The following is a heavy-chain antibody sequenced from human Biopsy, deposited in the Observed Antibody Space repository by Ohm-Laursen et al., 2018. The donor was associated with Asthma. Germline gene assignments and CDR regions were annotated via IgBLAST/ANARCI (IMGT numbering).Heavy chain of an antibody. CDR2: INSVFGTT. V-gene: IGHV1-69*13. Sequence: GASVKVSCKSLGGTFNTYVIGWVRQAPGQGLEWMGGINSVFGTTTYPQKFQDRVTITADDSTSTVYMELSSLRSEDTAVYYCARKAGSCISRTCYSLDFWGQGTLATVPS. J-gene: IGHJ4*02. D-gene: IGHD2-2*01. CDR1: GGTFNTYV. CDR3: ARKAGSCISRTCYSLDF.